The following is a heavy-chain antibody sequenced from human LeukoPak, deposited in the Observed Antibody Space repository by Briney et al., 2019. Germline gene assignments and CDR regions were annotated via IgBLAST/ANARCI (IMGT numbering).Heavy chain of an antibody. D-gene: IGHD3-22*01. V-gene: IGHV4-30-2*01. Sequence: SQTLSLTCAVSGGSISSGGYSWRWLRQPPGKGLEWIAYIYHSGSTYYNPSLKSLITISVDRSKNQFSLKLSSVTAADTAVYYCARGGDSRCYYYPVFDYWGQGTLVTVSS. CDR1: GGSISSGGYS. J-gene: IGHJ4*02. CDR2: IYHSGST. CDR3: ARGGDSRCYYYPVFDY.